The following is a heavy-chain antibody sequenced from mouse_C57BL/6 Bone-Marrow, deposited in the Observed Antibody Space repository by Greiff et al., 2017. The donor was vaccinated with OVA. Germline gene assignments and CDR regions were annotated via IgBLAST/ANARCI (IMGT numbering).Heavy chain of an antibody. V-gene: IGHV1-80*01. CDR1: GYAFSNYW. CDR3: ARGAY. Sequence: VQLQESGAELVKPGASVKISCKASGYAFSNYWMNWVKQRPGKGLEWIGQIYPGDGDTNYNGKFKGKASLTADTSSSTGYIQLSSLTSEDSAVYFCARGAYWGQGTLVTVSA. CDR2: IYPGDGDT. J-gene: IGHJ3*01.